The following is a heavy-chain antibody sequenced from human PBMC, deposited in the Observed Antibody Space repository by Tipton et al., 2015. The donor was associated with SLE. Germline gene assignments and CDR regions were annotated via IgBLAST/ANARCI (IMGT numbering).Heavy chain of an antibody. CDR1: GGSISKYY. D-gene: IGHD2-21*02. CDR3: ARGGLTYGYYYYMDV. CDR2: VYNSGST. J-gene: IGHJ6*03. V-gene: IGHV4-59*12. Sequence: TLSLTCTVSGGSISKYYWSWIRQPPGKGLEWIGYVYNSGSTNYNPSLKSRVTISVDTSKNQFSLKLSSVTAADTAVYYCARGGLTYGYYYYMDVWGKGTTVTVSS.